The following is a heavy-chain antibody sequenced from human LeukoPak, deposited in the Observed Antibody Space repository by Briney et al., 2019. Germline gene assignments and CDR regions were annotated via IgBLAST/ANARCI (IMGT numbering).Heavy chain of an antibody. J-gene: IGHJ1*01. V-gene: IGHV3-66*01. CDR2: IYSGGST. CDR3: AKGGSYGAEYFQR. CDR1: GFTVSSNY. Sequence: GGSLRLSCAASGFTVSSNYMSRVRQAPGKGLEWVSVIYSGGSTYYADSVKGRFTISSDNSKNTLYLQMNSLRAEDTAVYYCAKGGSYGAEYFQRWGQGTLVTVSS. D-gene: IGHD1-26*01.